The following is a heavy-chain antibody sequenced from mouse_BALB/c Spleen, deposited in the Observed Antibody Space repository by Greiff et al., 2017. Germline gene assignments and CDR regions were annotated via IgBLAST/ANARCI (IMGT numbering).Heavy chain of an antibody. J-gene: IGHJ1*01. D-gene: IGHD2-14*01. Sequence: EVQLQQSGPELMKPGASVKISCKASGYSFTSYYMHWVKQSHGKSLEWIGYIDPFNGGTSYNQKFKGKATLTVDKSSSTAYMHLSSLTSEDSAVYYCARGNYRYENFDVWGAGTTVTVSS. V-gene: IGHV1S135*01. CDR2: IDPFNGGT. CDR1: GYSFTSYY. CDR3: ARGNYRYENFDV.